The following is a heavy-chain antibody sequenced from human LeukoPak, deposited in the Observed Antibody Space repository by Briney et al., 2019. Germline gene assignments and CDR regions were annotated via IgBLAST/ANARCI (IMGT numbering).Heavy chain of an antibody. V-gene: IGHV4-34*01. Sequence: SETLSLTCAAYGGSFSGYYWSWIRQPPGKGLEWIGEINHSGSTNYNPSLKSRVTISVDTSKNQFSLKLSSVTVADTAVYYCARDIVVVPAAMSFDYWGQGTLVTVSS. CDR1: GGSFSGYY. J-gene: IGHJ4*02. CDR3: ARDIVVVPAAMSFDY. D-gene: IGHD2-2*01. CDR2: INHSGST.